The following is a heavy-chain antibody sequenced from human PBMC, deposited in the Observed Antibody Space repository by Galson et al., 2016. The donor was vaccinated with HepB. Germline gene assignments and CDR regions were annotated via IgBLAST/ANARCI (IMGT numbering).Heavy chain of an antibody. J-gene: IGHJ4*02. V-gene: IGHV3-48*02. CDR3: ARVDEGYYYLIDY. CDR2: IGSRSSPI. Sequence: SLRLSCAASGSTFSSYALNWVRQAPGKGLEWVSYIGSRSSPIHYADSVKGRFTISRDNAKNSLYLQMNSLRDEDTAVYYCARVDEGYYYLIDYWGQGTLVTVSS. D-gene: IGHD3-22*01. CDR1: GSTFSSYA.